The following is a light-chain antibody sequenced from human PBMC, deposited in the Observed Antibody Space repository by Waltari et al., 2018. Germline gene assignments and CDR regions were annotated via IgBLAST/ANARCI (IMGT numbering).Light chain of an antibody. CDR3: MQPLQTPWT. CDR2: LGS. J-gene: IGKJ1*01. V-gene: IGKV2-28*01. CDR1: QRLRHSNGYNY. Sequence: DIVMTQSPLFLPVTPGQPASISCRSSQRLRHSNGYNYLVWYLQKPGQSPQLLIYLGSNRASGVPDRFSGSGSGTDFTLKIRRVEAEDVGVYYCMQPLQTPWTFGQGTKVEIK.